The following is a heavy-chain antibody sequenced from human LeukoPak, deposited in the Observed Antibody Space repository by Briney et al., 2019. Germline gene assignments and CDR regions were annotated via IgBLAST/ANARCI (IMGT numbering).Heavy chain of an antibody. V-gene: IGHV4-39*01. CDR1: GGSISSSSYY. J-gene: IGHJ5*02. CDR3: ASSYYDFWSGYYTGFGWFDP. CDR2: IYYSGST. D-gene: IGHD3-3*01. Sequence: SETLSLTXTVSGGSISSSSYYWGWIRQPPGKGLEWIGSIYYSGSTYYNPSLKSRVTISVDTSKNQFSLKLSSVTAADTAVYYCASSYYDFWSGYYTGFGWFDPWGQGTLVTVSS.